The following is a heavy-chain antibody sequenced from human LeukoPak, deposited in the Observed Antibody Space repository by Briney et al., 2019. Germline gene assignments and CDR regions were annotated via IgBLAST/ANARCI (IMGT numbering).Heavy chain of an antibody. CDR2: VNPNSGGT. CDR3: AREVWSGYYYMDV. CDR1: GYTFTGFY. J-gene: IGHJ6*03. D-gene: IGHD2-8*02. V-gene: IGHV1-2*02. Sequence: GASVKVSCKASGYTFTGFYIHWVRQAPGEGPQWMGCVNPNSGGTNYAKKFQGRVTMTRDTSINTAYMEVSRLTSDDTAVYYCAREVWSGYYYMDVWGKGTTVTVSS.